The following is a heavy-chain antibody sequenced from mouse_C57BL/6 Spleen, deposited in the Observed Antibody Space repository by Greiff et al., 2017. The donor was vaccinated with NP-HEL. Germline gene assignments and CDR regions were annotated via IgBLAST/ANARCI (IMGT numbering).Heavy chain of an antibody. CDR1: GFNIKDYY. CDR3: AREGHSSGLSFAY. J-gene: IGHJ3*01. Sequence: VQLKESGAELVKPGASVKLSCTASGFNIKDYYMHWVKQRTEQGLEWIGRIDPEDGETKYAPKFQGKATITADKSSSTAYMQLSSLTSEDSAVYYCAREGHSSGLSFAYWGQGTLVTVSA. CDR2: IDPEDGET. D-gene: IGHD3-1*01. V-gene: IGHV14-2*01.